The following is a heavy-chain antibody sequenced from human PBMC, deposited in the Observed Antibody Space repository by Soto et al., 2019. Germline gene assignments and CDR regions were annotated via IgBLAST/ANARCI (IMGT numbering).Heavy chain of an antibody. J-gene: IGHJ4*02. CDR3: ARDDSGFSGSHYIDYFNY. CDR1: GFTFPTSA. D-gene: IGHD1-26*01. V-gene: IGHV1-58*02. Sequence: SVKVSCKASGFTFPTSAIQWVRQARGQRPEWIGGIVVGSGNTNYAQNFQERVTFTRDTSAGTAYMQLSSLTSEDTAVYYCARDDSGFSGSHYIDYFNYWGQGALVTVSS. CDR2: IVVGSGNT.